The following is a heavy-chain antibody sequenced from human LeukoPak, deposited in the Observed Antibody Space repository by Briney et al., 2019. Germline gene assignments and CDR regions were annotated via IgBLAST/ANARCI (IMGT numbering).Heavy chain of an antibody. J-gene: IGHJ6*02. CDR2: ISSSSSNT. CDR1: GFTFTDYY. CDR3: ARTCGDSIWDYYYYGMDV. V-gene: IGHV3-11*06. Sequence: GGSLRLSCAASGFTFTDYYMSWIRQAPGKGLEWVSCISSSSSNTNYADSVKGRFTISRDNAMNTLYLQMNSLRAEDTAVYYCARTCGDSIWDYYYYGMDVWGQGTTVTVSS. D-gene: IGHD4-17*01.